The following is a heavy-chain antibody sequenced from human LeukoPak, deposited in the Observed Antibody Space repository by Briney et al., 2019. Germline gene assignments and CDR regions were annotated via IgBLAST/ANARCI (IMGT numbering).Heavy chain of an antibody. V-gene: IGHV3-30*02. Sequence: GGSLRLSCAASGFTFSSYGMHWVRQAPGKGLEWVAFIRYDGSNKYYADSVKGRFTISRDNSKNTPYLQMNSLRAEDTAVYYCAKEYDILTGYYAFDIWGQGTMVTVSS. CDR2: IRYDGSNK. CDR1: GFTFSSYG. D-gene: IGHD3-9*01. CDR3: AKEYDILTGYYAFDI. J-gene: IGHJ3*02.